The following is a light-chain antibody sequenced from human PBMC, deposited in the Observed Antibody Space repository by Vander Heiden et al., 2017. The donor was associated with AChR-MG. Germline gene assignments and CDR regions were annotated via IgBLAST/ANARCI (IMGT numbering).Light chain of an antibody. CDR3: CSYAGSSTSVV. V-gene: IGLV2-23*02. CDR2: EVS. CDR1: RSDVGSYNL. J-gene: IGLJ2*01. Sequence: QSALTQPASVSGSPGQSITISCPGTRSDVGSYNLVSWYQQHPGKAPKLMIYEVSKRPSGVSNRFSGSKSGNTASLTISGLQAEDEADYYCCSYAGSSTSVVFGGGTKLTVL.